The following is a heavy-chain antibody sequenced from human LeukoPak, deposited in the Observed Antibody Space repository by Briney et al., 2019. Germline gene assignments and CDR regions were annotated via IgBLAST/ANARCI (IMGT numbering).Heavy chain of an antibody. CDR3: ARDGEGSLVIRAALSSTPLYYFDY. CDR1: GGSISSSSYY. V-gene: IGHV4-39*07. D-gene: IGHD3-9*01. CDR2: IYYSGST. Sequence: PSETLSLTCTVSGGSISSSSYYWGWIRQPPGKGLEWIGSIYYSGSTYYNPSLKSRVTISVDTSKNQFSLKLSSVTAADTAVYYCARDGEGSLVIRAALSSTPLYYFDYWGQGTLVTVSS. J-gene: IGHJ4*02.